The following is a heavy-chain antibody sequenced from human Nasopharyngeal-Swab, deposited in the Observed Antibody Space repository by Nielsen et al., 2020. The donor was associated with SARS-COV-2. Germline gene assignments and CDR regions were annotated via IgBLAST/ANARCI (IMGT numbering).Heavy chain of an antibody. Sequence: GGSLRLSCSASGFTFSSYAMHWVRQAPGKGLESVSAISSNGGSTYYADSVKGRFTISRDNSKITLSLQMSSLRAEDTAVYYCVKDSVGLGTPFYYFDYWGQGTLVTVSS. CDR2: ISSNGGST. V-gene: IGHV3-64D*06. CDR3: VKDSVGLGTPFYYFDY. J-gene: IGHJ4*02. D-gene: IGHD7-27*01. CDR1: GFTFSSYA.